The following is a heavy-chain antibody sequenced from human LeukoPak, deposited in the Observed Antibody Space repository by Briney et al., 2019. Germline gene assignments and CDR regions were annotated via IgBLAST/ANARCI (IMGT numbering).Heavy chain of an antibody. CDR2: ISAYNGNT. D-gene: IGHD5-12*01. Sequence: ASVTVSCTASGYTFTSYGISWVRQAPGQGLEWMGWISAYNGNTNYAQKLQGRVTMTTDTSTSTAYMELRSLRSDDTAVYYCARDSATIIDWFDPWGQGTLVTVSS. J-gene: IGHJ5*02. CDR1: GYTFTSYG. CDR3: ARDSATIIDWFDP. V-gene: IGHV1-18*01.